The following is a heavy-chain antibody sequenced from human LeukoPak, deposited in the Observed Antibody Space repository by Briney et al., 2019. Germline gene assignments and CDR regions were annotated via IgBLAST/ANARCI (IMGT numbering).Heavy chain of an antibody. CDR1: GGSISSSNW. Sequence: SGTLSLTCAVSGGSISSSNWWSWVRQPPGKGLEWSGEIYHSGSTNYNPSLKSRVTISVDKTKNQFSLKLSSVTAADTAVYYCARDRVMVRGVIITRQLDYWGQGTLVTVSS. CDR2: IYHSGST. V-gene: IGHV4-4*02. D-gene: IGHD3-10*01. J-gene: IGHJ4*02. CDR3: ARDRVMVRGVIITRQLDY.